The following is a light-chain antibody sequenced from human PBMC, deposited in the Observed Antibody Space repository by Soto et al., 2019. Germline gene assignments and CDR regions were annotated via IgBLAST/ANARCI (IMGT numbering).Light chain of an antibody. Sequence: QSVLTQPPSVSGPPGQRVTISCTGSSSNIGAGYHVHWYQQLPGTAPKPLIYGNNNRPSGVPDRFSGSQSGTSASLAITGLQAEDEADYYCQSYDSSLSGSVVFGGGTKLTVL. CDR2: GNN. V-gene: IGLV1-40*01. J-gene: IGLJ2*01. CDR3: QSYDSSLSGSVV. CDR1: SSNIGAGYH.